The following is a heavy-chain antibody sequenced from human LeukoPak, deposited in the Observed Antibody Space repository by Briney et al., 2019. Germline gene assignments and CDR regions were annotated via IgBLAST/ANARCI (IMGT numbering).Heavy chain of an antibody. CDR3: AKGACGGDCGYFDS. J-gene: IGHJ4*02. CDR1: TFNFSDYG. Sequence: QTGRSLRLSCGDSTFNFSDYGMHWVRQAPGKGLEWLALISYDGRTKFYADSLKGRFTISRDISKNTLYLQINSLRPEDTAVYHCAKGACGGDCGYFDSWGQGTLITVSS. D-gene: IGHD2-21*02. CDR2: ISYDGRTK. V-gene: IGHV3-30*18.